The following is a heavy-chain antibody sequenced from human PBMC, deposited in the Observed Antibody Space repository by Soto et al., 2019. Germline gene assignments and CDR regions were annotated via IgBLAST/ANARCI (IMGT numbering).Heavy chain of an antibody. V-gene: IGHV3-23*01. CDR1: GFKFSNYA. D-gene: IGHD3-16*01. Sequence: GGSLRLSCAASGFKFSNYAMSWVRQAPGKGLEWVSLISATGGGTYYADSVKGRFTISRDNSHNALYLQVHSLTAEDTAVYYCAKDRREGGNSAFYFDFWGQGAQVTVSS. CDR3: AKDRREGGNSAFYFDF. CDR2: ISATGGGT. J-gene: IGHJ4*02.